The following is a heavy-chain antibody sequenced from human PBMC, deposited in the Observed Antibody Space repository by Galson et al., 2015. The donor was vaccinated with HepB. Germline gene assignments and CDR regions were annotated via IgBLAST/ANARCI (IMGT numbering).Heavy chain of an antibody. D-gene: IGHD1-7*01. V-gene: IGHV1-69*13. Sequence: SVKVSCKASGGTFSSYAISRVRQAPGQGLEWMGGIIPIFGTANYAQKFQGRVTITADESTSTAYMELSSLRSEDTAVYYCARLEVEVITGTTDGMDVWGQGTTVTVSS. CDR2: IIPIFGTA. CDR3: ARLEVEVITGTTDGMDV. J-gene: IGHJ6*02. CDR1: GGTFSSYA.